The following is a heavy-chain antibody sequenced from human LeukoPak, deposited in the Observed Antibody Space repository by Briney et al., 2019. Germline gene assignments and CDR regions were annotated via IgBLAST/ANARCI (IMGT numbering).Heavy chain of an antibody. CDR2: INPNSGGT. CDR3: ARGRGALGYCSSTSCYKVWRD. V-gene: IGHV1-2*02. CDR1: GYTFTGYY. Sequence: ASVKVSCKASGYTFTGYYIRWVRQAPGQGLEWMGWINPNSGGTNYAQKFQGRVTMTRDTSISTAYMELSSLRSEDTAVYYCARGRGALGYCSSTSCYKVWRDWGQGTLVTVSS. D-gene: IGHD2-2*02. J-gene: IGHJ4*02.